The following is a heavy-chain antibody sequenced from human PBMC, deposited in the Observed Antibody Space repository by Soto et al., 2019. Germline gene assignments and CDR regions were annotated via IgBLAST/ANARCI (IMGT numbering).Heavy chain of an antibody. Sequence: SETRSVTWAFCGGSISRGSYYWGCIRQPPWKGREGILGICYSVSTYYNPSLQTRVTLSVDTPKNQFSPKRSSVTAADTPVYYCARHASYYGMDVWRQRTTVTVSS. V-gene: IGHV4-39*01. J-gene: IGHJ6*02. CDR1: GGSISRGSYY. CDR3: ARHASYYGMDV. CDR2: ICYSVST.